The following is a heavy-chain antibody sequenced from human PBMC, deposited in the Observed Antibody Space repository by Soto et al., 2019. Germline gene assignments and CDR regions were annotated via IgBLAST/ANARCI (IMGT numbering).Heavy chain of an antibody. J-gene: IGHJ4*02. CDR3: VRLYTSGWFFDY. Sequence: EVQLVESGGGLVQPGGSLRLSCAASGFTFSTYSMNWVRQAPGKGLEWLSYITRSSSLIHYADSVKGRFTVSRDNAKNSLYLQMNSLRDEDTAVYYYVRLYTSGWFFDYWGQGSLVTVSS. CDR1: GFTFSTYS. CDR2: ITRSSSLI. V-gene: IGHV3-48*02. D-gene: IGHD6-19*01.